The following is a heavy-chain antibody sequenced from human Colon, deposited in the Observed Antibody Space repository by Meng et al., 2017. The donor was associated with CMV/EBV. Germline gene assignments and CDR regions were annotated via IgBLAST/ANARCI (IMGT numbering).Heavy chain of an antibody. V-gene: IGHV1-8*02. CDR3: AMIRLSMDV. Sequence: ASVKVSCKASGYTFTGYYIHWVRQAPGEGLEWMGWINPHSGDTSFSQKFQGRVTMTRNTSISTAYMELSSLRSEDTAVYYCAMIRLSMDVWGQGTTVTVSS. D-gene: IGHD6-19*01. CDR2: INPHSGDT. CDR1: GYTFTGYY. J-gene: IGHJ6*02.